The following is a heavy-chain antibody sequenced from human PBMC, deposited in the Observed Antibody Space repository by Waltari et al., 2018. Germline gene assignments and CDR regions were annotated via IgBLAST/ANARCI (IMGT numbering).Heavy chain of an antibody. V-gene: IGHV3-7*01. CDR1: GFTFGDYW. J-gene: IGHJ5*01. D-gene: IGHD2-15*01. Sequence: EVQLVESGGGLVQPGGSLRLSCAASGFTFGDYWMTWVRQAPGKGLELVAKIKQDGSDKYYVDSVKGRFIISRDNGKNLLFLQMDSLRADDTAIYYCARALRSGAFKKLNSWFDSWGQGALVTVSS. CDR3: ARALRSGAFKKLNSWFDS. CDR2: IKQDGSDK.